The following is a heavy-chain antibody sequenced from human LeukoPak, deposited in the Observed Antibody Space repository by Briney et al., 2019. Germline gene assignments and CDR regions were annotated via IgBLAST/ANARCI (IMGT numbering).Heavy chain of an antibody. V-gene: IGHV3-66*02. Sequence: PGGSLRLSCAASGFTVSSNYMSWVRQAPGKGLEWVSVIYSGGSTYYADSVKGRFTISRDNSKNTLYLQMNSLRAEDTAVYYCAKNGVVVPAGYYYYYMDVWGKGTTVTVSS. CDR2: IYSGGST. CDR1: GFTVSSNY. J-gene: IGHJ6*03. D-gene: IGHD2-2*01. CDR3: AKNGVVVPAGYYYYYMDV.